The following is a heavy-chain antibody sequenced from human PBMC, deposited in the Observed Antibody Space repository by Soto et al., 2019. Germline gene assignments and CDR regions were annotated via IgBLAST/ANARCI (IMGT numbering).Heavy chain of an antibody. J-gene: IGHJ6*02. D-gene: IGHD3-3*01. CDR1: GDSVSSNSAT. Sequence: SQTLSLTCAISGDSVSSNSATWNWIRQSPSRGLEWLGRTYYRSKWYNDCAVSVKSRITINPDTSKNQFSLQLNSVAPEDTAVYYCARERYYDFWSGYWMYYYYGMDVWGQGTTVTVSS. CDR3: ARERYYDFWSGYWMYYYYGMDV. V-gene: IGHV6-1*01. CDR2: TYYRSKWYN.